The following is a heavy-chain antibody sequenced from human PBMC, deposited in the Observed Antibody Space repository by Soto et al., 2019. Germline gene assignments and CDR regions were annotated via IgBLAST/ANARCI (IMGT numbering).Heavy chain of an antibody. D-gene: IGHD2-21*02. Sequence: QVHLVQSGAEVKKPGASVKVSCKTSGYTFTSYGISWVRQAPGQGLEWLGWISGYDGRTNLAQKVQDRVTMTTDTSTSTVYMELRILRSDDTAVYYCAREGDVPYYYYGMDVWGQGTTVTVSS. V-gene: IGHV1-18*01. J-gene: IGHJ6*02. CDR1: GYTFTSYG. CDR3: AREGDVPYYYYGMDV. CDR2: ISGYDGRT.